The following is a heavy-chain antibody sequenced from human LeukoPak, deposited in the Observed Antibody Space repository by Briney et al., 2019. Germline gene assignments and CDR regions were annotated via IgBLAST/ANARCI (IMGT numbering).Heavy chain of an antibody. D-gene: IGHD6-13*01. CDR1: GFTFSNYA. CDR3: ARGGSSYFLDY. V-gene: IGHV3-30*04. Sequence: GGSLRLSCAASGFTFSNYAMHWVRQAPGKGLEWVAVISYDGSNKYYADSVKGRLTISRDNSKNTLNLQMNSLRAEDTAVYYCARGGSSYFLDYWGQGTLVTVSS. CDR2: ISYDGSNK. J-gene: IGHJ4*02.